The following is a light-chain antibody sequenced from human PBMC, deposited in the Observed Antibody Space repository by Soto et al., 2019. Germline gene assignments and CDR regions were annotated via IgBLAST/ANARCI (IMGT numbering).Light chain of an antibody. CDR3: QQYGSSPRT. J-gene: IGKJ1*01. CDR2: TAS. CDR1: QSVSSSY. Sequence: EIVMTQSPATLSVSPGARAPLSCRASQSVSSSYLAWYQQKPGQAPRLLIYTASTRATGIPDRFSGSGSGTDFTLTINRLEPEDFAVYYCQQYGSSPRTFGQGTKVDIK. V-gene: IGKV3-20*01.